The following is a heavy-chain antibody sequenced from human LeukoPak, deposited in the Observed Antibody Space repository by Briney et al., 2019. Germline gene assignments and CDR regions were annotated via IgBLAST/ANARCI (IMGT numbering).Heavy chain of an antibody. Sequence: ASVKVSCKASGGTFSSYAISWVRQAPGQGLEWTGGIIPIFGTANYAQKFQGRVTITADESTSTAYMELSSLRSEDTAVYYCDYMVRGVFDAFDIWGQGTVVTVSS. J-gene: IGHJ3*02. CDR3: DYMVRGVFDAFDI. CDR2: IIPIFGTA. CDR1: GGTFSSYA. D-gene: IGHD3-10*01. V-gene: IGHV1-69*13.